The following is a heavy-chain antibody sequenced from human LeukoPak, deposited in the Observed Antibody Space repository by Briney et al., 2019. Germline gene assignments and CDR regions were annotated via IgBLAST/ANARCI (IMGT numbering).Heavy chain of an antibody. CDR1: GGSISSGSYY. J-gene: IGHJ6*03. V-gene: IGHV4-61*02. CDR3: AREVGVYDILTGYYYMDV. CDR2: IYTSGST. Sequence: SETLSLTCTVSGGSISSGSYYWSWIRQPAGKGLEWIGRIYTSGSTNYNPSLKSRVTISVDTSKNQFSLKLSSVTAADTAVYYCAREVGVYDILTGYYYMDVWGKGTTVTVSS. D-gene: IGHD3-9*01.